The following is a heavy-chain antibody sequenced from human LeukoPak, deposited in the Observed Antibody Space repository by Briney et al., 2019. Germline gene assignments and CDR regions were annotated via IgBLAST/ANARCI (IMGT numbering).Heavy chain of an antibody. V-gene: IGHV3-23*01. J-gene: IGHJ6*02. CDR1: GFTFSSYA. CDR2: ISGSGGST. Sequence: QSGGSLRLSCAASGFTFSSYAMSWVRQAPGKGLEWVSAISGSGGSTYYADSVKGRFTISRDNSKNTLYLQMNSLRAEDTAVYYCAKGDDILTGYYFWLFYGMDVWGQGTTVTVSS. CDR3: AKGDDILTGYYFWLFYGMDV. D-gene: IGHD3-9*01.